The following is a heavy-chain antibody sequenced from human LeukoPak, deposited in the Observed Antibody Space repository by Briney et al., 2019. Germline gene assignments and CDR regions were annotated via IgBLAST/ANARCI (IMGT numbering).Heavy chain of an antibody. CDR3: ARGDDYGDYALDYYYGTDV. V-gene: IGHV3-30*04. D-gene: IGHD4-17*01. CDR1: GFTFSSYA. CDR2: ISYDGSNK. Sequence: GGSLRLSCAASGFTFSSYAMHWVRQAPGKGLEWVAVISYDGSNKYYADSVRGRFTISRDNSKNTLYLQMNSLRAEDTAVYYCARGDDYGDYALDYYYGTDVWGQGTTVTVSS. J-gene: IGHJ6*02.